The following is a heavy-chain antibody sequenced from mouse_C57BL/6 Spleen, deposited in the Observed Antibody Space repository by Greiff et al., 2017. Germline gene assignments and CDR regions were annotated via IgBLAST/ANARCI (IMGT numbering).Heavy chain of an antibody. J-gene: IGHJ2*01. Sequence: EVKLVESGEGLVKPGGSLKLSCAASGFTFSSYAMSWVRQTPEKRLEWVAYISSGGDYIYYADTVKGRFTISRDNARNTLYLQMSSLKSEDTAMYYCTREGAAQATFFDYWGQGTTLTVSS. V-gene: IGHV5-9-1*02. D-gene: IGHD3-2*02. CDR1: GFTFSSYA. CDR3: TREGAAQATFFDY. CDR2: ISSGGDYI.